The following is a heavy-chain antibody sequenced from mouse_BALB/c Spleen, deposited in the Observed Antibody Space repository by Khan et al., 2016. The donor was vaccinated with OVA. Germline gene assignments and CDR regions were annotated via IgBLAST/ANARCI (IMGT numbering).Heavy chain of an antibody. CDR1: GYTFTSYW. D-gene: IGHD2-1*01. J-gene: IGHJ3*01. V-gene: IGHV1S132*01. Sequence: QIQLVQSGAELVKPGASVKLSCKTSGYTFTSYWIQWVKQRPGQGLGWIGEIFPGTGTTYYNENFKGKATLTIDTSSTTAYMKLSSLTSEDSAVYFCARGYFGNYEFAYWGQGTLVTVSS. CDR2: IFPGTGTT. CDR3: ARGYFGNYEFAY.